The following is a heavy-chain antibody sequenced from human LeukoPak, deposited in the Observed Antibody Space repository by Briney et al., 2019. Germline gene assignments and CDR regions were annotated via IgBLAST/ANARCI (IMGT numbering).Heavy chain of an antibody. J-gene: IGHJ4*02. CDR2: ISAYTGHT. D-gene: IGHD6-19*01. CDR1: GFGFSSYG. V-gene: IGHV1-18*04. CDR3: ARGPGIDVAGVFDY. Sequence: ASVKVSCKASGFGFSSYGINWVRQAPGQRLEWMGWISAYTGHTKYLQKMRGRVTMTTDTPTNTAYMELRSLTSDDTAVYYCARGPGIDVAGVFDYWGQGSLVTVSS.